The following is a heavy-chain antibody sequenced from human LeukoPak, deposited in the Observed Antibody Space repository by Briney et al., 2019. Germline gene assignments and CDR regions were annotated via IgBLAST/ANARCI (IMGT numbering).Heavy chain of an antibody. Sequence: ASVKVSCKASGYTFTSYAMHWVRQAPGQRLEWMGWINAGNGNTKYSQKFQGRVTMTEDTSTDTAYMELSSLRSEDTAVYYCATDREYYYGMDVWGQGTTVTVSS. CDR3: ATDREYYYGMDV. V-gene: IGHV1-3*01. CDR2: INAGNGNT. CDR1: GYTFTSYA. J-gene: IGHJ6*02.